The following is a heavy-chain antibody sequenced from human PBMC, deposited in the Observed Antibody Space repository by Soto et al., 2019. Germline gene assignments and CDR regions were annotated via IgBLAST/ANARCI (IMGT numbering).Heavy chain of an antibody. CDR3: ARGGSWYAF. CDR2: ISNSGVT. Sequence: QVQLVQSGAEVKRPGASVKVSCKASGYPFTGHYIHWLRQAPGQGFEWMGWISNSGVTKYAQKFQGRVTMTRDTSITTAYMELKGLKSDDTAAYYCARGGSWYAFWGQGTLVTVSS. V-gene: IGHV1-2*02. D-gene: IGHD6-13*01. J-gene: IGHJ4*02. CDR1: GYPFTGHY.